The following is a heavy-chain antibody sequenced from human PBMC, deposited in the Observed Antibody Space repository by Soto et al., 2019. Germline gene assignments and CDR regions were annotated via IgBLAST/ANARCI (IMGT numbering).Heavy chain of an antibody. J-gene: IGHJ5*02. CDR2: ISHDGHA. V-gene: IGHV4-39*01. CDR3: ARKVYGDYLGGNWFDP. Sequence: SETLSLTCSVLDDSISDSRYYWGWIRQSPEKGLEWIGSISHDGHAYYNPPLKSRVTLFADTSRNQFYLKMKSVTVADTALYFCARKVYGDYLGGNWFDPSGPGARVTVSS. D-gene: IGHD4-17*01. CDR1: DDSISDSRYY.